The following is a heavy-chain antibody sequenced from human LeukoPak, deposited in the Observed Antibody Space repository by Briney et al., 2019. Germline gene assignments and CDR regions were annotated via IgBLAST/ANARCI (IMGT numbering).Heavy chain of an antibody. CDR1: GGSFSGYY. D-gene: IGHD3-16*02. CDR3: AGQYYDYVWGSYRSDY. Sequence: SETLSLTCAVYGGSFSGYYWGWIRQPPGKGLEWIGSIYHSGSTYYNPSLKSRVTISVDTSKNQFSLKLSSVTAADTAVYYCAGQYYDYVWGSYRSDYWGQGTLVTVSS. J-gene: IGHJ4*02. CDR2: IYHSGST. V-gene: IGHV4-38-2*01.